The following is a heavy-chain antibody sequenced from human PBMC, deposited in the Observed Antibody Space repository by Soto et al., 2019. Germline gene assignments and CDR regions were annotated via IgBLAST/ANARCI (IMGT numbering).Heavy chain of an antibody. Sequence: QVQLQQWGAGLLKPSETLSLTCAVYGGSFSGYYWSWIRQPPGKGLEWIGEINHSGSTNYNPSLNSRVTISVDTSKNQFSLKLSSVTAADTAVYYCARSLSDIVVVVAFDPWGQGTLVTVSS. V-gene: IGHV4-34*01. CDR1: GGSFSGYY. D-gene: IGHD2-15*01. J-gene: IGHJ5*02. CDR3: ARSLSDIVVVVAFDP. CDR2: INHSGST.